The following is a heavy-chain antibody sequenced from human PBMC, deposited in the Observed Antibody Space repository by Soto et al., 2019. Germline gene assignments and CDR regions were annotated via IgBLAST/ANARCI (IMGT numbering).Heavy chain of an antibody. CDR2: INSDGSST. D-gene: IGHD3-9*01. Sequence: PGGSLRLSCAASGFTFSSYWMHWVRQAPGKGLVWVSRINSDGSSTSYADSVKGRFTISRDNAKNTLYLQMNSLRAEDTAVYYCALGYDILTGYLPQAFDIWGQGTMVTVSS. V-gene: IGHV3-74*01. CDR1: GFTFSSYW. J-gene: IGHJ3*02. CDR3: ALGYDILTGYLPQAFDI.